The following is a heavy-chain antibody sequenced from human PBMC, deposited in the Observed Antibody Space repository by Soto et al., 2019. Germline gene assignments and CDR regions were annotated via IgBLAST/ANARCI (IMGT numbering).Heavy chain of an antibody. CDR1: CSTLTSYG. CDR3: ARDLTAYYYDSSGYGLDY. CDR2: ISAYNGNT. D-gene: IGHD3-22*01. J-gene: IGHJ4*02. Sequence: AAVMVSSHASCSTLTSYGISWVRQAPGQGLEWMGWISAYNGNTNYAQKLQGRVTMTTDTSTSTAYMELRSLRSDDTAVYYCARDLTAYYYDSSGYGLDYWGQGTLVTVSS. V-gene: IGHV1-18*04.